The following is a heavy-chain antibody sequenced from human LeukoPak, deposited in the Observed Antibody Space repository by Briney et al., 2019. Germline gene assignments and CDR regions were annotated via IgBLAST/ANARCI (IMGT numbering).Heavy chain of an antibody. D-gene: IGHD2-15*01. CDR3: ASGVSGGTDY. J-gene: IGHJ4*02. CDR1: GFTFSRNG. CDR2: MNEDGSQK. Sequence: DPGGSLRLSCAASGFTFSRNGMKWVRQAPGKGLEWVANMNEDGSQKYYVDSAKGRFTISRDNAKNSLHLQMNSLRGDDTAVYYCASGVSGGTDYWGQGTLVTVSS. V-gene: IGHV3-7*03.